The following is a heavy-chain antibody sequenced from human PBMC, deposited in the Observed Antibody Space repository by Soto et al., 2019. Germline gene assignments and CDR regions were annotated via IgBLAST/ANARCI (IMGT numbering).Heavy chain of an antibody. CDR3: ATAVAGQH. CDR1: GFTFSYYW. J-gene: IGHJ4*02. V-gene: IGHV3-74*01. CDR2: ISSDGSDT. D-gene: IGHD6-19*01. Sequence: EVQLMESGGDLIQPGGSLKLSCAASGFTFSYYWMHWVRQAPGKGLVWVSRISSDGSDTRYADSVKGRFTISGDNAKNTVYLQMNSLRGEDTAVYYCATAVAGQHWGQGTLVTVSS.